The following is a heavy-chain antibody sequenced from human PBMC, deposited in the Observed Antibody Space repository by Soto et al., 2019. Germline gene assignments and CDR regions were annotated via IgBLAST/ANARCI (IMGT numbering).Heavy chain of an antibody. D-gene: IGHD3-9*01. CDR1: GFSFISSGEG. Sequence: QITLKESGPTLLKPTQTLTLTCTFSGFSFISSGEGVGWIRQPPGKALEWLALIYWDDDRRYNPSLENRLTITKVNDPSRRQVFLTLTDVDPADTATYYCAHRQRIIRYFDLGYFDSWGQGAPVTVSS. J-gene: IGHJ4*02. CDR3: AHRQRIIRYFDLGYFDS. CDR2: IYWDDDR. V-gene: IGHV2-5*02.